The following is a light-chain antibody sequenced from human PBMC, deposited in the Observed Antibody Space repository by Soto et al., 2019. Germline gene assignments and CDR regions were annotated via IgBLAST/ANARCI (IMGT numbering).Light chain of an antibody. Sequence: QSVLTQPASVSGSPGQSITISCTGTSSDVGSYNLVSWYQQHPGKAPKLMIYEGSKRPSGVSSRFSGSKSGNTASLTISGLQAEDEADYYCCSYAGTTIFYVFGTGTKLTVL. V-gene: IGLV2-23*01. CDR1: SSDVGSYNL. J-gene: IGLJ1*01. CDR3: CSYAGTTIFYV. CDR2: EGS.